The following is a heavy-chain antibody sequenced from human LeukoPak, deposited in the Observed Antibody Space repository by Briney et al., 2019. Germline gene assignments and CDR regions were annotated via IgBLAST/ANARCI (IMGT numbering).Heavy chain of an antibody. CDR1: GFTFSSYW. D-gene: IGHD5-18*01. Sequence: GGSLRLSCAVSGFTFSSYWMHWVRQAPGKGLVWVSRISSDGSGTSYADSVKGRFTISRDNSKNTLYLQMNSLRAEDTAVYYCARDGGSASGYSYSYDYFDYWGQGTLVTVSS. J-gene: IGHJ4*02. CDR3: ARDGGSASGYSYSYDYFDY. V-gene: IGHV3-74*01. CDR2: ISSDGSGT.